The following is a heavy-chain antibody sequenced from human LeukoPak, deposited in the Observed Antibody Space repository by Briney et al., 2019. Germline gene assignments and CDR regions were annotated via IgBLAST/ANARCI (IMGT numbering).Heavy chain of an antibody. J-gene: IGHJ4*02. D-gene: IGHD3-22*01. V-gene: IGHV3-74*01. Sequence: AGGSLRLSCAASGFTFSSYWMHWVRQAPGKGLVWVSRFNIDGSNTTYADSVKGRFTISRDNAKNTMYLQMNSLRAEDTAVYYCARDWGDSSGYLLDYWGQGTLVTVSS. CDR3: ARDWGDSSGYLLDY. CDR1: GFTFSSYW. CDR2: FNIDGSNT.